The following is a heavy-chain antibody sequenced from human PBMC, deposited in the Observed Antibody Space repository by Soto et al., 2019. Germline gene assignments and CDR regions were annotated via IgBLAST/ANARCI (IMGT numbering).Heavy chain of an antibody. CDR1: GGSISSGGYY. CDR2: IYYSGST. Sequence: QVQLQESGPGLVKPSQTLSLTCTVSGGSISSGGYYWSWIRQHPGKGLEWIGYIYYSGSTYYNPSLKSRVTISADTSKNQYPLKLSSVTAANTAVYYCARGTQSRIAVAKDAFDIWGQGTIVTVSS. J-gene: IGHJ3*02. D-gene: IGHD6-19*01. V-gene: IGHV4-31*03. CDR3: ARGTQSRIAVAKDAFDI.